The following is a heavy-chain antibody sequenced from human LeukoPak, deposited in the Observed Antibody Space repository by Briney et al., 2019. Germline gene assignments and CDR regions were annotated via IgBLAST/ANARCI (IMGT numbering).Heavy chain of an antibody. CDR1: GGSISSSSYY. Sequence: SETLSLTCTVSGGSISSSSYYWGWIRQPPGKGLQWIGSIYYSGSTYYNPSLKSRVTISVDTSKNQFSLKLSSVTAADTAVYYCARDALESAYCGGDCYFDPWGQGTLVTVSS. J-gene: IGHJ5*02. V-gene: IGHV4-39*07. D-gene: IGHD2-21*02. CDR2: IYYSGST. CDR3: ARDALESAYCGGDCYFDP.